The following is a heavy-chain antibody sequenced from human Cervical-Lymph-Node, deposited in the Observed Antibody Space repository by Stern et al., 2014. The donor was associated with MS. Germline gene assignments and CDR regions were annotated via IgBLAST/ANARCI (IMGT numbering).Heavy chain of an antibody. Sequence: QEQLVESGGGVAQPGRSLRLSCAASGFTLSSHGMQWVRQAPGNGLEWVAGISHDGILQYYADSVRDRFPVSRDNSKNMLYLQMNNLRPEDTAINYCAKEAGGRGSPYESYFDYWGQGTLVTVSS. CDR2: ISHDGILQ. D-gene: IGHD3-22*01. V-gene: IGHV3-30*18. J-gene: IGHJ4*02. CDR3: AKEAGGRGSPYESYFDY. CDR1: GFTLSSHG.